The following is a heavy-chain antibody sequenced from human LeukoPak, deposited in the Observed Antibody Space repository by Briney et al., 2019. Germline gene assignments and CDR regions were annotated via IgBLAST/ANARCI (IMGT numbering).Heavy chain of an antibody. Sequence: NPSETLPLTCAVYGGSFSGYYWSWIRQPPGKGLEWIGEINHSGSTNYNPSLKSRVTISVDTSKNQFSLKLSSVTAADTAVYYCARVGVLDTAMPIYYFDYWGQGTLVTVSS. J-gene: IGHJ4*02. CDR3: ARVGVLDTAMPIYYFDY. V-gene: IGHV4-34*01. D-gene: IGHD5-18*01. CDR2: INHSGST. CDR1: GGSFSGYY.